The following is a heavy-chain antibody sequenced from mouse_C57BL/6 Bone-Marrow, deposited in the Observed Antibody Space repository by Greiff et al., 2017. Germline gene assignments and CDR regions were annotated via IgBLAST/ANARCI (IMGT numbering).Heavy chain of an antibody. CDR3: TARIYYYGSSLYFDY. Sequence: EVKLEESGGGLVQPGGSMKLSCVASGFTFSNYWMNWVRQSPEKGLEWVAQIRLKSDNYATHYAESVKGRFTIERDDTKSSVYLQMNNLRAEDTEIYYCTARIYYYGSSLYFDYWGQGTTLTVSS. J-gene: IGHJ2*01. CDR1: GFTFSNYW. V-gene: IGHV6-3*01. D-gene: IGHD1-1*01. CDR2: IRLKSDNYAT.